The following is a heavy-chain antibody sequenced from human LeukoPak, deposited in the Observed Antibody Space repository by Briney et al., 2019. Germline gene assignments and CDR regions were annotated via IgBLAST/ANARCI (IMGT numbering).Heavy chain of an antibody. V-gene: IGHV3-11*01. CDR2: ITRSGSTT. CDR3: ARRYYYDSSGYLH. Sequence: GGSLRLSCAASGFTFSDYYMTWIRQAPGKGLEWVSYITRSGSTTYYADSVKGRFTISRDNAENSLFLQMNSLRAEDTAVYYCARRYYYDSSGYLHWGQGTLVTVSS. J-gene: IGHJ4*02. D-gene: IGHD3-22*01. CDR1: GFTFSDYY.